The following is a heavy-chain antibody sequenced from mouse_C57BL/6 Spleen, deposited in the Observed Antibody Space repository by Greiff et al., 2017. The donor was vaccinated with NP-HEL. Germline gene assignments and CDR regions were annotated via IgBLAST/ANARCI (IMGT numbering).Heavy chain of an antibody. Sequence: VQLQQPGAELVRPGSSVKLSCKASGYTFTSYWMDWVKQRPGQGLEWIGNIYPSDSETHYNQKFKDKATLTVDKSSSTAYMQLSSLTSEDSAVYYCARGGLRPYYAMDYWGQGTSVTVSS. CDR3: ARGGLRPYYAMDY. CDR1: GYTFTSYW. J-gene: IGHJ4*01. CDR2: IYPSDSET. D-gene: IGHD1-1*01. V-gene: IGHV1-61*01.